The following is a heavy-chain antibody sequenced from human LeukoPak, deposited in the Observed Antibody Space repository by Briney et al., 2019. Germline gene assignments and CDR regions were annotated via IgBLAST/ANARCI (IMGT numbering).Heavy chain of an antibody. J-gene: IGHJ6*03. Sequence: GGSLRLSCAASGFTFSDHYMDWVRQAPGKGLEWVGRTRNKAISYTTEYAASVKGRFTISRDDSKNSLYLQMNSLKTEDTAVYYCAREGYYDFWSGYLPGYYYYYMDVWGKGTTVTVSS. D-gene: IGHD3-3*01. V-gene: IGHV3-72*01. CDR2: TRNKAISYTT. CDR3: AREGYYDFWSGYLPGYYYYYMDV. CDR1: GFTFSDHY.